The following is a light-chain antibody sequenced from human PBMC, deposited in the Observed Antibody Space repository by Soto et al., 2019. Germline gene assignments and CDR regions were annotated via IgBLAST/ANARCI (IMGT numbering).Light chain of an antibody. J-gene: IGKJ1*01. CDR3: QQYGSSGT. Sequence: EIVLTQSTGTLSLSPGERATLSCRASQSVSNNYLAWYQQKPGQAPRLLIYGASNRATGIPDRFSGSGSGTDFTLTISRLEPEHFAVYSCQQYGSSGTFGQGTKVEIK. V-gene: IGKV3-20*01. CDR1: QSVSNNY. CDR2: GAS.